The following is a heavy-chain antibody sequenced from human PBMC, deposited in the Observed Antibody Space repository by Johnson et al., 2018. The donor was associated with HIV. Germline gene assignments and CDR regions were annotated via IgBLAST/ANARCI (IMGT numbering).Heavy chain of an antibody. Sequence: QVQLVESGGGVVQPGRSLRLSCAASGFAFEDYAMHWVRQAPGKGLEWVAVISYDEIDKYYADSVTGRFTVSRDNSKNTVYLQMNSLRAEDTAVYYCAKDPDDDGDLLGYIGAFDIWGQGTVVTVSS. CDR2: ISYDEIDK. J-gene: IGHJ3*02. D-gene: IGHD1-26*01. CDR1: GFAFEDYA. CDR3: AKDPDDDGDLLGYIGAFDI. V-gene: IGHV3-30*18.